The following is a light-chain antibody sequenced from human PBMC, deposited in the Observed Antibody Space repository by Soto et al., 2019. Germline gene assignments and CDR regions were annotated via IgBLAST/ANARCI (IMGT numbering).Light chain of an antibody. Sequence: DIQMTQSPSSLSASVGDRVTITCRASQSISSYLNWYQQKPGKAPKLLIYAASSLQSGVPSRFSGSGSGTDFTLTISSLQPEDVATYHCQQHTTFGQGTKVDIK. J-gene: IGKJ1*01. CDR1: QSISSY. CDR3: QQHTT. V-gene: IGKV1-39*01. CDR2: AAS.